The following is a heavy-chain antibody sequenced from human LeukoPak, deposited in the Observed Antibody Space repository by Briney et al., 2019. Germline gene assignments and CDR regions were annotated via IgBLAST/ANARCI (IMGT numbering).Heavy chain of an antibody. Sequence: SETLSLTCTVSGGSISGYYWSWIRQPAGKGLEWIGRIYTSGSTNYNPSLKNRVTMSVDTSKNQFSLKLSSVTAADTAVYYCARGSGDLGYFDYWGQGTLVTVSS. CDR2: IYTSGST. CDR1: GGSISGYY. D-gene: IGHD3-16*01. V-gene: IGHV4-4*07. CDR3: ARGSGDLGYFDY. J-gene: IGHJ4*02.